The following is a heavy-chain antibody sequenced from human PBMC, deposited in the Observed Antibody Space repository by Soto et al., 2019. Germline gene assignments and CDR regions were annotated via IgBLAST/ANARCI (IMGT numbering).Heavy chain of an antibody. CDR3: ARVRYGYTTYYFDY. Sequence: GGSLRLSCAASGFTVSSNYMSWVRQAPGKGLEWVSVIYSGGSTYYADSVKGRFTISRDNSKNTLYLQMNSLRAEDTSVYYCARVRYGYTTYYFDYWGQGTLVTVSS. CDR1: GFTVSSNY. CDR2: IYSGGST. D-gene: IGHD5-12*01. V-gene: IGHV3-53*01. J-gene: IGHJ4*02.